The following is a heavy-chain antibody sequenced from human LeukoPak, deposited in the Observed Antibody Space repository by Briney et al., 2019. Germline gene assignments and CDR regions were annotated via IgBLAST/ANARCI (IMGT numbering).Heavy chain of an antibody. Sequence: SETLSLTCAVYGGSFSGYYWSWIRQPPGKGLEWIGYIYYSGSTYYNPSLKSRVTISVDTSKNQFSLKLSSVTAADTAVYYCASAPTYYYGSGLAGFDPWGQGTLVTVSS. J-gene: IGHJ5*02. CDR1: GGSFSGYY. CDR2: IYYSGST. CDR3: ASAPTYYYGSGLAGFDP. V-gene: IGHV4-30-4*01. D-gene: IGHD3-10*01.